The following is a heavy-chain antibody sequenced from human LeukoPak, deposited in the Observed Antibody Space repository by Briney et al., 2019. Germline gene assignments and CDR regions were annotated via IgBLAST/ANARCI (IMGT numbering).Heavy chain of an antibody. J-gene: IGHJ4*02. V-gene: IGHV1-18*04. D-gene: IGHD1-14*01. CDR3: ARDKVLRSPGDSFDY. CDR1: GYTFTGYY. CDR2: ISAYNGNT. Sequence: ASVTVSCKASGYTFTGYYMHWVRQAPGQGREGMGWISAYNGNTNYAQKLQGRVTMTTATSPSTAYMELRRLRSDDTAVYYCARDKVLRSPGDSFDYWGQGTLVTVSS.